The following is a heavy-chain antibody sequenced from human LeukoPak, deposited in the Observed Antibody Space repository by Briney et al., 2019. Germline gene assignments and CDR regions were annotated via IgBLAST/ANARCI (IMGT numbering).Heavy chain of an antibody. J-gene: IGHJ4*02. CDR2: IYPGDSST. D-gene: IGHD3-10*01. CDR1: GYSFNSYW. V-gene: IGHV5-51*01. CDR3: ARHLYYGSGTPPPARADY. Sequence: GESLKISCKGSGYSFNSYWIGWVRQMPGKGLEWMGIIYPGDSSTRYSPSFQGQVTISADKSITTAYLQWSSLKASDIAMYYCARHLYYGSGTPPPARADYWGQGTLVTVSS.